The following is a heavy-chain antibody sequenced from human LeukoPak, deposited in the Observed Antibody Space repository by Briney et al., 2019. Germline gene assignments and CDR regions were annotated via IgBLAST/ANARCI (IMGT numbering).Heavy chain of an antibody. Sequence: GASVKVSCKASGYTFTSYGISWVRQAPGQGLEWMGWLNPYNGNTNYAQKLQGRVTMTTDTSTSTVYMELRSLRSDDTALYYCARWEGRYGGHGFDYWGQGTLVTVSS. CDR3: ARWEGRYGGHGFDY. D-gene: IGHD5-12*01. V-gene: IGHV1-18*01. J-gene: IGHJ4*02. CDR2: LNPYNGNT. CDR1: GYTFTSYG.